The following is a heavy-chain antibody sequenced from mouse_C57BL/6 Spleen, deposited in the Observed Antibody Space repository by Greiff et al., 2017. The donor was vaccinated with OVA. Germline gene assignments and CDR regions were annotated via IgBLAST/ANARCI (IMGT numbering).Heavy chain of an antibody. Sequence: VQLQQSGPELVKPGASVKISCKASGYTFTDYYMNWVKQSHGKSLEWIGDINPNNGGTSYNQKFKGKATLTVDKSSSTAYMELRSLTSEDAAVYYCARGFDGYSYFDVWGTGTTVTVSS. CDR1: GYTFTDYY. J-gene: IGHJ1*03. CDR2: INPNNGGT. V-gene: IGHV1-26*01. CDR3: ARGFDGYSYFDV. D-gene: IGHD2-3*01.